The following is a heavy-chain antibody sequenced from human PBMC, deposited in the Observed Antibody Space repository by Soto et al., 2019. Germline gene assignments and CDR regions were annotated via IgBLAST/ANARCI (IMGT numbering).Heavy chain of an antibody. CDR1: GYTFTNYG. J-gene: IGHJ5*02. D-gene: IGHD3-10*01. V-gene: IGHV1-18*01. CDR2: INVYNGNT. Sequence: QVQLVQSGGEVKKPGASVKVSCKASGYTFTNYGISWVRQAPGQGLEWMGWINVYNGNTKYAQKVQGRVTMTTDTCTRTXXMELRSLRSDDTAVYYCARGVGSGSYYNQYNWFDPWGQGTLVTVSS. CDR3: ARGVGSGSYYNQYNWFDP.